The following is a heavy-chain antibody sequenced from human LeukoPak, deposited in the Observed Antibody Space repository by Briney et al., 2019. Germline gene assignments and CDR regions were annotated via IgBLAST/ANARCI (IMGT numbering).Heavy chain of an antibody. Sequence: GGSLRLSSAASGFTFSSYSMNWVRQAPGKGLEWVSSISSSSRYIYYADSVKGRFTISRDDAKNSLYLQMNSLRAEDTAVYYCARDLFPSTTAYFDYWGQGTLVTVSS. CDR3: ARDLFPSTTAYFDY. J-gene: IGHJ4*02. D-gene: IGHD4-11*01. V-gene: IGHV3-21*01. CDR1: GFTFSSYS. CDR2: ISSSSRYI.